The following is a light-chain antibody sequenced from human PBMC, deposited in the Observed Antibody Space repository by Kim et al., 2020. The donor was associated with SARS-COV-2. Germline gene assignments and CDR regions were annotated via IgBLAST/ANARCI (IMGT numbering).Light chain of an antibody. V-gene: IGLV2-23*02. CDR3: CSYAGSSTSV. CDR2: EVS. J-gene: IGLJ3*02. CDR1: SSDVGSHNL. Sequence: QSVLTQPASVSGSPGQSITISCTGTSSDVGSHNLVSWYQQHPGKAPKLMIYEVSKRPSGVSNRFSGSKSGNTASLTISGLQAEDEADYYCCSYAGSSTSVFGGGTQLTVL.